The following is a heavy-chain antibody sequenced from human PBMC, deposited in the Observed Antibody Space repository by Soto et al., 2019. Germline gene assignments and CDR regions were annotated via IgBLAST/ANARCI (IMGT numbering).Heavy chain of an antibody. J-gene: IGHJ5*02. D-gene: IGHD3-9*01. CDR3: AREGPRTGYFLNWFDP. CDR1: GFTFSNYW. V-gene: IGHV3-74*01. CDR2: ISNDGSSQ. Sequence: PGGSLRLSCAASGFTFSNYWMHWVRQAPGKGLVWVSRISNDGSSQTYADSVKGRFTISRDNAKNTLYLQMNSLRAEDTAVYYCAREGPRTGYFLNWFDPWGQGTLVTVSS.